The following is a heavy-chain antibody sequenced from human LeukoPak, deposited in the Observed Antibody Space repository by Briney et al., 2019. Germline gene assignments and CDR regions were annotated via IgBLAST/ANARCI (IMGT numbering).Heavy chain of an antibody. CDR2: IQSKTHGGTA. J-gene: IGHJ3*02. Sequence: PGGSLRLSCAASGFTFSSYAMSWVRQAPGKGLEWVGRIQSKTHGGTADYAAPVRGRFTISRDDSKDTLYLEMNSLKTEDTAAYYCTEGIAIWGQGTMVTVSS. CDR3: TEGIAI. CDR1: GFTFSSYA. V-gene: IGHV3-15*01.